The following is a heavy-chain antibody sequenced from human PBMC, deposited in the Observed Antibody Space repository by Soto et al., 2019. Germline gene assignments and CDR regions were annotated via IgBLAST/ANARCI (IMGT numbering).Heavy chain of an antibody. CDR2: IYYSGST. V-gene: IGHV4-59*08. D-gene: IGHD2-2*03. J-gene: IGHJ6*02. CDR1: GDSISSYY. CDR3: ARLNGYCISTNCHGYYGMDV. Sequence: SETLSLTCTVSGDSISSYYWSWIRQPPGKGLEWIGYIYYSGSTNYNPSLQSRVTISVDTSKNEFSLRLSSATAADTAVYYCARLNGYCISTNCHGYYGMDVWGQGTTVTVSS.